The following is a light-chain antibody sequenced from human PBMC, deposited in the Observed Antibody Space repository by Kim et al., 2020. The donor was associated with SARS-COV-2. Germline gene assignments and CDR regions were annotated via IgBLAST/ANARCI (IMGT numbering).Light chain of an antibody. Sequence: ASVVDRVTITCRASQGISSYLAWYQQKPGKAPKLLIYAASTLQSGGPSRFSVSGSGTDFTLTISSLQPEDFATYYCQQLNSYPLTFGGGTKVDIK. J-gene: IGKJ4*01. CDR2: AAS. CDR3: QQLNSYPLT. CDR1: QGISSY. V-gene: IGKV1-9*01.